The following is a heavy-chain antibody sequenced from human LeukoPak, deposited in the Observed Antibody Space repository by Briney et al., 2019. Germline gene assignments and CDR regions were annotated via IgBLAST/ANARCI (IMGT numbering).Heavy chain of an antibody. V-gene: IGHV1-24*01. J-gene: IGHJ4*02. CDR1: GYTLTELS. D-gene: IGHD5-24*01. CDR3: ARGRHDKRWLQAESFDY. Sequence: ASVKVSCKVSGYTLTELSMHWVRQAPGKGLEWMGGFDPEDGETIYAQKFQGRVTMTEDTSTDTAYMELSSLRSEDTAVYYCARGRHDKRWLQAESFDYWGQGTLVTVSS. CDR2: FDPEDGET.